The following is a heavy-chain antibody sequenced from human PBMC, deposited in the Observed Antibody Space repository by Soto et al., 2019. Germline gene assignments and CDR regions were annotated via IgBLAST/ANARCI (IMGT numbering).Heavy chain of an antibody. Sequence: QVKLEESGGGVVQPGRSLRLSCTASGFDFGRTGMHWVRQAPGKGLEWVAVMSFDGSEKHYGDSVRGRFTVSRDNSNNTLYLQMNSLRTDDTGIYYCAKVAASSWHANWIAPWVQGTLVTVSS. CDR2: MSFDGSEK. D-gene: IGHD6-13*01. J-gene: IGHJ5*02. V-gene: IGHV3-30*18. CDR1: GFDFGRTG. CDR3: AKVAASSWHANWIAP.